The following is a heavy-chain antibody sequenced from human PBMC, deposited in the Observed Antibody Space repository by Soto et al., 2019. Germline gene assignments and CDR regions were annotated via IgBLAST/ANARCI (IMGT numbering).Heavy chain of an antibody. Sequence: PSETLSLTCTVSGGSISSGDYYWSWIRQPPGKGLEWIGNIYYSGSTYYNPSLKSRVTISVDTSKNQFSLKLSSVTAADTALYYCAREGGRYCTGGSCQVDYWGQGTLVTVSS. V-gene: IGHV4-30-4*01. J-gene: IGHJ4*02. CDR1: GGSISSGDYY. CDR3: AREGGRYCTGGSCQVDY. D-gene: IGHD2-15*01. CDR2: IYYSGST.